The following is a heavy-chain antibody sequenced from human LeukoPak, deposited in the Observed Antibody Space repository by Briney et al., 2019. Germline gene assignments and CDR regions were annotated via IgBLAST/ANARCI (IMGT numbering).Heavy chain of an antibody. CDR2: IYYSGST. Sequence: SETLSLTCTVSGGSISSSSYYWGWIRQPPGKGLERIGSIYYSGSTYYNPSLKSRVTMSIDTSKNQFSLKLSSVTAADTAVYYCARGGSGYEKDWGQGTLVTVSS. CDR3: ARGGSGYEKD. V-gene: IGHV4-39*07. D-gene: IGHD5-12*01. J-gene: IGHJ4*02. CDR1: GGSISSSSYY.